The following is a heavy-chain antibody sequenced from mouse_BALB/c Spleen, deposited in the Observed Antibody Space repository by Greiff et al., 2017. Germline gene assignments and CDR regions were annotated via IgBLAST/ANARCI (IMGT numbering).Heavy chain of an antibody. CDR3: ARDPYYDGSSDGYFDV. D-gene: IGHD1-1*01. J-gene: IGHJ1*01. V-gene: IGHV14-3*02. Sequence: VQLQQSGAELVKPGASVKLSCTASGFNIKDTYMHWVQQRPEQGLEWIGRIDPANGNTKYDPKFQGKATITADTSSNTAYLQLSSLTSEDTAVYSCARDPYYDGSSDGYFDVWGAGTTVTVSS. CDR2: IDPANGNT. CDR1: GFNIKDTY.